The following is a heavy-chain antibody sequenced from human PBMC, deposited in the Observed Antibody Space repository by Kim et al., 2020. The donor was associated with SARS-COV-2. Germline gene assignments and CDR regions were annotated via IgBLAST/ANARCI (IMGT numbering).Heavy chain of an antibody. CDR3: AGDGVRRLMRDAFDI. D-gene: IGHD2-8*01. V-gene: IGHV3-48*02. Sequence: DSVKGLFTIARDNAKNSLYLRMNSLRDEDTAVYYCAGDGVRRLMRDAFDIWGQGTMVTVSS. J-gene: IGHJ3*02.